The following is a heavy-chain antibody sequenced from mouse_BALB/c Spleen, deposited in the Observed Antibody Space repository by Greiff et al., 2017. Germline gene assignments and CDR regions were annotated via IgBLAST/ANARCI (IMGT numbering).Heavy chain of an antibody. CDR1: GYTFTSYY. Sequence: QVQLKQSGAELVKPGASVKLSCKASGYTFTSYYMYWVKQRPGQGLEWIGEINPSNGGTNFNEKFKSKATLTVDKSSSTAYMQLSSLTSEDSAVYYCTRKSYIDYWGQGTTLTVSS. CDR2: INPSNGGT. V-gene: IGHV1S81*02. CDR3: TRKSYIDY. J-gene: IGHJ2*01.